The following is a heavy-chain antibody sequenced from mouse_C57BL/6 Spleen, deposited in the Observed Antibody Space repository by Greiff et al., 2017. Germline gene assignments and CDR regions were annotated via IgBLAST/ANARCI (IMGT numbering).Heavy chain of an antibody. CDR1: GYTFTSYW. J-gene: IGHJ4*01. Sequence: VQLQQPGAELVKPGASVKVSCKASGYTFTSYWMHWVKQRPGQGLEWIGRIHPSDSDTNYNQKVKGKATLTVDKSSSTAYMQLSSLTSDDSAVYYCAGTTVVATDYAMDYWGQGTSVTVSS. CDR3: AGTTVVATDYAMDY. CDR2: IHPSDSDT. D-gene: IGHD1-1*01. V-gene: IGHV1-74*01.